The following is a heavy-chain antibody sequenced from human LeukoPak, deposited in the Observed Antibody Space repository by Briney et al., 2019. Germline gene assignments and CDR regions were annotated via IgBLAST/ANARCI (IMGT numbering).Heavy chain of an antibody. CDR3: AREKYAGYYFDY. CDR2: ISYDGSNK. J-gene: IGHJ4*02. V-gene: IGHV3-30-3*01. CDR1: GFTSSNYA. Sequence: GGSLRLSCAASGFTSSNYAMHWVRQAPGKGLEWVAVISYDGSNKYYADSVKGRFTISRDNSKNTLYLQMNSLRAEDTAVYYCAREKYAGYYFDYWGQGTLVTVSS. D-gene: IGHD2-8*01.